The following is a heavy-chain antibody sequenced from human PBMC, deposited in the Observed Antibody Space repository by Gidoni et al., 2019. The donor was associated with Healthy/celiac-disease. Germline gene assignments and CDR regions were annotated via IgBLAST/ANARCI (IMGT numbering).Heavy chain of an antibody. D-gene: IGHD3-16*01. CDR2: ISSSSSYI. Sequence: EVQLVESGGGLVKPGGSLRLSCAASGFTFSSYSMNWVRQAPGKGLEWVSSISSSSSYIYYADSVKGRFTISRDNAKNSLYLQMNSLRAEDTAVYYCARDGGGDGYNDYWGQGTLVTVSS. V-gene: IGHV3-21*01. J-gene: IGHJ4*02. CDR1: GFTFSSYS. CDR3: ARDGGGDGYNDY.